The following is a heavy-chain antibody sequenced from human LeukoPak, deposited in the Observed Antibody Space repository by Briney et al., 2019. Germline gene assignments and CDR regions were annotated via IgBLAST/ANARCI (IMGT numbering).Heavy chain of an antibody. Sequence: KPGGSLRLSCAASRFTFSSYSMNWVRQAPGKGLEWVSSISSSSSYIYYADSVKGRFTISRDNAKNSLYLQMNSLRAEDTAVYYCAKDPYRYCSGGSCPYYFDYWGQGTLVTVSS. V-gene: IGHV3-21*01. CDR1: RFTFSSYS. D-gene: IGHD2-15*01. CDR2: ISSSSSYI. J-gene: IGHJ4*02. CDR3: AKDPYRYCSGGSCPYYFDY.